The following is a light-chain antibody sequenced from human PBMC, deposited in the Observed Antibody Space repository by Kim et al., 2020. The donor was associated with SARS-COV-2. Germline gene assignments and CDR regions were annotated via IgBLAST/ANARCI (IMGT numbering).Light chain of an antibody. CDR2: DAS. Sequence: LSPGERATLSGRASQSLRRTYLAGSQQSPGQATRLLIYDASSRATGIPDRFSGSGSGKDFTLTITSLELEDFAVYYCQKYGTSPTFGQGTKVDIK. CDR1: QSLRRTY. V-gene: IGKV3-20*01. J-gene: IGKJ1*01. CDR3: QKYGTSPT.